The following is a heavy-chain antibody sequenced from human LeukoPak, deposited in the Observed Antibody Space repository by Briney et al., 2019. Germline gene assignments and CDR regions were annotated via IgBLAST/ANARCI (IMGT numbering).Heavy chain of an antibody. CDR2: IYWNDDK. V-gene: IGHV2-5*01. CDR3: AHSPLLLLRYFDWTRKRRGYYFDY. Sequence: SGPTLVKPTQTLTLTCTFSGFSLSTSGVGVGWIRQPPGKALEWLALIYWNDDKRYSPSLKSRLTITKDTSKNQVVLTMTNMDPVDTATYYCAHSPLLLLRYFDWTRKRRGYYFDYWGQGTLVTVSS. D-gene: IGHD3-9*01. CDR1: GFSLSTSGVG. J-gene: IGHJ4*02.